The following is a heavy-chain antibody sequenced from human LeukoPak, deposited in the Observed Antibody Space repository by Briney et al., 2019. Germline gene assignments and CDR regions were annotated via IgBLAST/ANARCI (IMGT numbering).Heavy chain of an antibody. CDR2: INHSGST. J-gene: IGHJ4*02. CDR3: ASGISGSYYGRPFGY. Sequence: SETLSLTCAVYGGSFSDYYWSWIRQPPGKGLEWIGEINHSGSTNYNPSLKSRVTISVDTSKKQFSLKLSSVTAADTAVYYCASGISGSYYGRPFGYWGQGTLVTVSS. D-gene: IGHD1-26*01. CDR1: GGSFSDYY. V-gene: IGHV4-34*01.